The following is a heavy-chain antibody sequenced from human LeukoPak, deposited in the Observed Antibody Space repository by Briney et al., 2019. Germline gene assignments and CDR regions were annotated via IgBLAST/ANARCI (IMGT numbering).Heavy chain of an antibody. CDR1: GFTFSSYS. D-gene: IGHD3-3*01. Sequence: EGSLRLSCAASGFTFSSYSMNWVRQAPGKGLEWVSSISSSSSYIYYADSVKGRFTISRDNAKNSLYLQMNSLRAEDTAVYYCARFSNYDFWSGYWDYYYYYMDVWGKGTTVTVSS. V-gene: IGHV3-21*01. J-gene: IGHJ6*03. CDR2: ISSSSSYI. CDR3: ARFSNYDFWSGYWDYYYYYMDV.